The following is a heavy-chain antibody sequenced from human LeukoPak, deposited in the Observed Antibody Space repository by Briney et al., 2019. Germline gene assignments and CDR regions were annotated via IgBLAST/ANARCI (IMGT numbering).Heavy chain of an antibody. CDR2: IYTSGST. V-gene: IGHV4-4*07. CDR1: DGSINIYY. Sequence: SETLSLTCTVSDGSINIYYWGWIRQPAGKGLEWIGRIYTSGSTNYNPSLKSRVTMSLDTSKNQFSMKLTSVTAADTAVYYCARDRDYCSGGTCPVAFDIWGQGTLVTVSS. J-gene: IGHJ3*02. CDR3: ARDRDYCSGGTCPVAFDI. D-gene: IGHD2-15*01.